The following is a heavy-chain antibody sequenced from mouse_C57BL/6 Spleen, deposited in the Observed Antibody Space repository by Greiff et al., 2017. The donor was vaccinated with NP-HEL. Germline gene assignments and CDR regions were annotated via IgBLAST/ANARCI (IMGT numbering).Heavy chain of an antibody. V-gene: IGHV14-4*01. D-gene: IGHD1-1*01. Sequence: EVQLQQSGAELVRPGASVKLSCTASGFNIKDDYMHWVKQRPEQGLEWIGWIDPENGDTEYASKFQGKATITADTSSNTAYLQLSSLTSEDTAVYYCTNSPIGSSSPGFAYWGQGTLVTVAA. CDR1: GFNIKDDY. CDR3: TNSPIGSSSPGFAY. J-gene: IGHJ3*01. CDR2: IDPENGDT.